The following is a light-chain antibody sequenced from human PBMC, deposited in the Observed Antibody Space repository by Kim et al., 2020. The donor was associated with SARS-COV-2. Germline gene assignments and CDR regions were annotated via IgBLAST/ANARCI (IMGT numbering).Light chain of an antibody. CDR3: TSYTSSITWV. CDR2: AVT. V-gene: IGLV2-14*04. CDR1: RSDVGGSSF. J-gene: IGLJ3*02. Sequence: QAITISCTGTRSDVGGSSFVSWYQQHPGKAPTLLIYAVTKRPSGVSNRFSGAKSGNTASLTISGLQAEDEADYYCTSYTSSITWVFGGGTQRTVL.